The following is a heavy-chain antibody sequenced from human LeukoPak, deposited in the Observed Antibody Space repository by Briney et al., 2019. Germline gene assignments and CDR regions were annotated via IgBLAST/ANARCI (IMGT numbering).Heavy chain of an antibody. J-gene: IGHJ4*02. CDR1: GGSISSSSYY. CDR3: ARNSVEMATIRRAYFDY. V-gene: IGHV4-39*01. CDR2: IYYSGST. D-gene: IGHD5-24*01. Sequence: SETLSLTCTVSGGSISSSSYYWGWIRQPPGEGLEWIGSIYYSGSTYYNPSLKSRVTISVDTSKNQFSLKLSSVTAADTAAYYCARNSVEMATIRRAYFDYWGQGTLVTVSS.